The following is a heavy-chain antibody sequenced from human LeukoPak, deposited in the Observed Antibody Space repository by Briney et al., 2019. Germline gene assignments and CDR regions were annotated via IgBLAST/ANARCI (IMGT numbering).Heavy chain of an antibody. D-gene: IGHD3-22*01. J-gene: IGHJ3*02. Sequence: SQTLSLTCTVSGGSISTGGYYWSWIRLHPGKGLEWIGYIYHSGTAYYNPSLRSRITISLDTSKNLFSLKLTSVTAADTAVYYRARESTYYYDNSGFDSAAFDIWGQGTMVTVSS. V-gene: IGHV4-31*03. CDR2: IYHSGTA. CDR1: GGSISTGGYY. CDR3: ARESTYYYDNSGFDSAAFDI.